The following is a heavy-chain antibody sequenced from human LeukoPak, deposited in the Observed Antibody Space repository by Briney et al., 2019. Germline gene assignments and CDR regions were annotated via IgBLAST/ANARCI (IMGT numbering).Heavy chain of an antibody. D-gene: IGHD3-22*01. Sequence: SETLSLTCTVSGGSISSYYWSWIQQPPGKGLEWIGYIYYIGSTNYNPSLKSRVTISVDTSKNQFSLNLTSVTAADTAVYYCARGDPYYYDSSGSVDYWGQGTLVTVSS. CDR1: GGSISSYY. CDR2: IYYIGST. J-gene: IGHJ4*02. CDR3: ARGDPYYYDSSGSVDY. V-gene: IGHV4-59*01.